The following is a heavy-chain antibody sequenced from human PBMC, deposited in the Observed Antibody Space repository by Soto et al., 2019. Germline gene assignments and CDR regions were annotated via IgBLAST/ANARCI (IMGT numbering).Heavy chain of an antibody. CDR3: ARLPSEGYDFWSGYLGNWFDP. Sequence: DCLKISSEGSGSSFTSYWPGWVRKMPWKGLECVVIIYPGDSDTRYSPSFQGQVTISADKSISTAYLQWSSLKASDTAMYYCARLPSEGYDFWSGYLGNWFDPWGQVTLVTVSP. V-gene: IGHV5-51*01. J-gene: IGHJ5*02. D-gene: IGHD3-3*01. CDR2: IYPGDSDT. CDR1: GSSFTSYW.